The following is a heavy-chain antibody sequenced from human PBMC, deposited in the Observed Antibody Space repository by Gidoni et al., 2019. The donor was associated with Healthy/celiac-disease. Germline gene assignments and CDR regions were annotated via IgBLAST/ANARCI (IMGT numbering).Heavy chain of an antibody. V-gene: IGHV2-26*01. J-gene: IGHJ6*02. CDR3: ARTPAITMVRGGYYYYGMDV. D-gene: IGHD3-10*01. CDR1: GSSLSNARMG. Sequence: QVTLKESGPVLVNPTETLTLTCTVSGSSLSNARMGVSWIRQPPGKALEWLASIFSNAEKSYSTSLKTSLTISKDTSTSQVVLTMTNMDAVHTATYYCARTPAITMVRGGYYYYGMDVWGQGTTVTVSS. CDR2: IFSNAEK.